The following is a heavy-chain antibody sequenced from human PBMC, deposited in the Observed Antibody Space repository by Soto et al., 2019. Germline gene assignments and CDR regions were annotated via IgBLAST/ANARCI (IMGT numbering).Heavy chain of an antibody. CDR3: ARGGYYDNVWGKLSHYGLDV. CDR1: GYTFIRYG. CDR2: ISPYNDQT. D-gene: IGHD3-16*01. V-gene: IGHV1-18*01. Sequence: QVQLVLSASEVMKPGASVKVSCKASGYTFIRYGITWVRQAPGQRLEWMGWISPYNDQTIYAQKLQGRVTMTADTSTRTVYMQLRSLKSDDTAVYYCARGGYYDNVWGKLSHYGLDVWGQGTSVTVSS. J-gene: IGHJ6*02.